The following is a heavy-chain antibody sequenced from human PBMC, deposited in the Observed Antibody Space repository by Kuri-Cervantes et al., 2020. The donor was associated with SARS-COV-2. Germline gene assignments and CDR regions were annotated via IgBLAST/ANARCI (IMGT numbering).Heavy chain of an antibody. V-gene: IGHV3-7*01. J-gene: IGHJ4*02. D-gene: IGHD6-13*01. CDR1: GFTFSNAW. Sequence: ETLSLTCAASGFTFSNAWMSWVRQAPGKGLEWVANIKQDGSEKYYVDSVNGRFIISRDNAKNSLYLQMNSLRAEDTAVYYCARDSISAAGTGGGPFDYWGQETLVTVSS. CDR2: IKQDGSEK. CDR3: ARDSISAAGTGGGPFDY.